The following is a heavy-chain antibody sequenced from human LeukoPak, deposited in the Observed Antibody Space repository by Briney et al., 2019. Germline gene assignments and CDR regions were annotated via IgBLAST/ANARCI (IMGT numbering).Heavy chain of an antibody. CDR3: ATVAVAGTGPDN. CDR2: MSYNVHT. Sequence: SETLSLTCTVSGASVSSGSYYWSWIRQSPGKGLERIGFMSYNVHTDYNPSLKSRVTLSADTSNNQFSLRLNSVTAADTAVYFCATVAVAGTGPDNWGQGTLVTVSS. CDR1: GASVSSGSYY. D-gene: IGHD6-13*01. V-gene: IGHV4-61*01. J-gene: IGHJ4*02.